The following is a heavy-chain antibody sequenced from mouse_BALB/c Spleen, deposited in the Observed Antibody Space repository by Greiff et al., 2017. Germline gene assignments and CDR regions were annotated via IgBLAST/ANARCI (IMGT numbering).Heavy chain of an antibody. CDR1: GFSLTSYD. J-gene: IGHJ4*01. CDR2: IWTGGGT. D-gene: IGHD1-1*01. Sequence: VNVVESGPGLVAPSQSLSITCTVSGFSLTSYDISWIRQPPGKGLEWLGVIWTGGGTNYNSAFMSRLSISKDNSKSQVFLKMNSLQTDDTAIYYCVRRLIYYYGSEAMDYWGQGTSVTVSS. CDR3: VRRLIYYYGSEAMDY. V-gene: IGHV2-9-2*01.